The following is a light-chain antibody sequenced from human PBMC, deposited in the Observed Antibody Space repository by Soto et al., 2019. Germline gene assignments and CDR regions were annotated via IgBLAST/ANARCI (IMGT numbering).Light chain of an antibody. Sequence: GDRVTITCRASQSISTYLNWYQQKPGKAPKLLIYAASSLQSGVPSRFSGSGSGTDFTLTISSLQPEDSATYYCQQSYSTPRTFGQGTKVEIK. CDR3: QQSYSTPRT. V-gene: IGKV1-39*01. J-gene: IGKJ1*01. CDR1: QSISTY. CDR2: AAS.